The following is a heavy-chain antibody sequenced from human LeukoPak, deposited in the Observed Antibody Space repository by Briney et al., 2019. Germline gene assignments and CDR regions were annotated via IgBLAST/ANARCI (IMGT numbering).Heavy chain of an antibody. Sequence: GGSLRLSCAASGFTFSSYAMSWVRQAPGKGLEWVSAISGSGGSTYYADSVKGRFTISRDNSKNTLYQQMNSLRAEDTAVYYCAKSWSYSSSWYFDYWGQGTLVTVSS. D-gene: IGHD6-13*01. CDR2: ISGSGGST. J-gene: IGHJ4*02. CDR1: GFTFSSYA. V-gene: IGHV3-23*01. CDR3: AKSWSYSSSWYFDY.